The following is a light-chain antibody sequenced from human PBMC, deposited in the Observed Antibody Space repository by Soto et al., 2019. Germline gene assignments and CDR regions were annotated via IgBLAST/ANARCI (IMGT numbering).Light chain of an antibody. CDR1: SSDVGGYNY. Sequence: QSALTQPPSASGSPGQSVTISCTGTSSDVGGYNYVSWYQQYPGRAPKLMIYEVTKLPSGVPDRFSGSKSGNTASLTVSGLQAEDEADDYCSSYAASNNFYFVFGGGTKLTVL. J-gene: IGLJ3*02. V-gene: IGLV2-8*01. CDR2: EVT. CDR3: SSYAASNNFYFV.